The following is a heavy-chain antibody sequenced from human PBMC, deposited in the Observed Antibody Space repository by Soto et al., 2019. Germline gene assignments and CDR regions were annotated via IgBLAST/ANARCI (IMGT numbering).Heavy chain of an antibody. CDR2: ISGYNGDT. CDR1: GYTFSSYG. Sequence: QVQLVQSGAEVKKPGASVKVSCKASGYTFSSYGISWVRQAPGQGLEWMGWISGYNGDTNYAQKFPDRVTMTTDTSKSTVYMELRSLRSDDTAVYYCARGGRGVTLYCDYWGQGTLVTVPS. CDR3: ARGGRGVTLYCDY. J-gene: IGHJ4*02. V-gene: IGHV1-18*01. D-gene: IGHD3-10*01.